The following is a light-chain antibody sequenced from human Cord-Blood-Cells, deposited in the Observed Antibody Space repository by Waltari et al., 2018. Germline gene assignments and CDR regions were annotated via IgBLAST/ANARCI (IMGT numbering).Light chain of an antibody. J-gene: IGKJ5*01. CDR1: PSISSY. Sequence: DIQMTQSPSSLSASVGDRVTITCRASPSISSYLNWDQQKPGKAPKLLIYAASSLQSGVPSRFSGSGSGTDFTLTISSLQPEDFATYYCQQSYSTPITFGQGTRLEIK. V-gene: IGKV1-39*01. CDR3: QQSYSTPIT. CDR2: AAS.